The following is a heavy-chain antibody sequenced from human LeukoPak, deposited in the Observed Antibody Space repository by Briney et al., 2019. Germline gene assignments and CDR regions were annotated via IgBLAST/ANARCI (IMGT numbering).Heavy chain of an antibody. J-gene: IGHJ3*02. CDR3: AKGGGVVVPAANFRAFDI. V-gene: IGHV3-30*02. Sequence: GGSLRLSCAASGFTFSSYGMHWVRQAPGKGLEWVAFIRYDGSNKYYADSVKGRVTISRDNSKNTLYMQMNSLRAEDTAVYYCAKGGGVVVPAANFRAFDIWGQGTMVTVSS. CDR2: IRYDGSNK. D-gene: IGHD2-2*01. CDR1: GFTFSSYG.